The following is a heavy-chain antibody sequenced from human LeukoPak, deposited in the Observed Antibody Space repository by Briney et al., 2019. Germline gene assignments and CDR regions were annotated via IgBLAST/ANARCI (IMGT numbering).Heavy chain of an antibody. CDR1: GGTFSSYA. D-gene: IGHD4-17*01. CDR2: IIPILGIA. V-gene: IGHV1-69*04. J-gene: IGHJ6*02. Sequence: ASVKVSCKASGGTFSSYAISWVRQAPGQGLEWMGRIIPILGIANYAQKFQGRVTITADKSTSTAYMELSSLRSGDTAVYYCARNYGDYGMDVWGQGTTVTVSS. CDR3: ARNYGDYGMDV.